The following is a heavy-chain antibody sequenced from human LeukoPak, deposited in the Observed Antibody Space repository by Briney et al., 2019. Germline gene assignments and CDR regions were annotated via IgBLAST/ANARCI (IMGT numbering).Heavy chain of an antibody. CDR2: IDNDGSST. CDR1: GFTFSSYR. Sequence: GGSLRLSCEASGFTFSSYRMHWVRQAPGKGLVWVSRIDNDGSSTTYADFVKGRFTISRDNAKNTLYLQMNSLRAEDTAVYYCATAACDYWGQGTLVTVSS. CDR3: ATAACDY. V-gene: IGHV3-74*01. J-gene: IGHJ4*02.